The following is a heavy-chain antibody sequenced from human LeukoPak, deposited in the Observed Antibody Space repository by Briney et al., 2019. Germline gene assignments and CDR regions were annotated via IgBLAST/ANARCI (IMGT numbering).Heavy chain of an antibody. Sequence: PSETLSLTCTVSGGSISSYYWSWIRQPPGKGLEWIGYIYYSGSTNYNPSLKSRVTISVDTSKNQFSLKLSSVTAADTAVYYCARVVGIQLWRKNYYMDVWGKGTTVTVSS. CDR1: GGSISSYY. J-gene: IGHJ6*03. CDR3: ARVVGIQLWRKNYYMDV. D-gene: IGHD5-18*01. V-gene: IGHV4-59*01. CDR2: IYYSGST.